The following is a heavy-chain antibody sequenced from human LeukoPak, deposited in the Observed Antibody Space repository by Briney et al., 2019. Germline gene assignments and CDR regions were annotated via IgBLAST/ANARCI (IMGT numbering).Heavy chain of an antibody. CDR3: ARDDYYYDSSGYYYPNDAFDI. CDR1: GFSFSTYW. Sequence: GGSLRLSCAASGFSFSTYWMSWVRQAPGKGLEWVANINQDGSAKYYVASVKGRFTISRDNSKNTLYLQMNSLRAEDTAVYYCARDDYYYDSSGYYYPNDAFDIWGQGTMVTVSS. J-gene: IGHJ3*02. V-gene: IGHV3-7*01. D-gene: IGHD3-22*01. CDR2: INQDGSAK.